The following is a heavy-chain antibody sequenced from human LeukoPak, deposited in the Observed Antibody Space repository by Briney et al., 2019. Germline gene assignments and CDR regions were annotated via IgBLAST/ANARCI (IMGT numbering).Heavy chain of an antibody. Sequence: GGSLRLSCAASGFTFSSYSMNWVRQAPGKGLEWVSSISSSSSYIYYADSVKGRFTISRDNAKNSLYLQMNSLRAEDTALYYCAAVYGSGSSVDYWGQGTLVTVSS. CDR1: GFTFSSYS. CDR3: AAVYGSGSSVDY. CDR2: ISSSSSYI. D-gene: IGHD3-10*01. V-gene: IGHV3-21*04. J-gene: IGHJ4*02.